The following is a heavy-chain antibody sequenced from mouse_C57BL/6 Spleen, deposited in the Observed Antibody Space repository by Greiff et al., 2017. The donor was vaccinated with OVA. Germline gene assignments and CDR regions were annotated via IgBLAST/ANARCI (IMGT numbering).Heavy chain of an antibody. J-gene: IGHJ4*01. CDR2: IWTGGGT. Sequence: VQLVESGPGLVAPSQSLSITCTVSGFSLTSYAISWVRQPPGKGLEWLGVIWTGGGTNSTSALKSRLSLSNDNSKSQVFLKMNRRQTDDTARYYCARKNPYYADDYAMDYWGQGTSVTVSA. CDR3: ARKNPYYADDYAMDY. V-gene: IGHV2-9-1*01. D-gene: IGHD1-1*02. CDR1: GFSLTSYA.